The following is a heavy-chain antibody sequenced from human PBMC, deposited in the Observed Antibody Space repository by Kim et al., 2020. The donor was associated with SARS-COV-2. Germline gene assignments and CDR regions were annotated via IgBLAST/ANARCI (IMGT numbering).Heavy chain of an antibody. CDR3: AKDPHDVVTATLS. J-gene: IGHJ4*02. Sequence: GGSLRLSCAASGFTFGNYAMHWVRQAPGKGLEWVSGISWNSGSIDYADSVKGRFTISRDNTKNSLYLQMNSLRAEDTALYYCAKDPHDVVTATLSWGQGTLVTVSS. V-gene: IGHV3-9*01. CDR2: ISWNSGSI. CDR1: GFTFGNYA. D-gene: IGHD2-21*02.